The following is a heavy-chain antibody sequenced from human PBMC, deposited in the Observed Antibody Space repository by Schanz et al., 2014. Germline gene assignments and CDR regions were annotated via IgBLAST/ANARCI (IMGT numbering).Heavy chain of an antibody. D-gene: IGHD3-16*02. CDR3: ARYNRYYLFDY. Sequence: EVKMVESGGGLVQPGGSLRLSCAASGFTFGDYAMTWVRQAPGKGLEYVSSISSKGDMTFYGNSVKGRFTISRDNSKNTLYLQLGSLSAEDTAVYFCARYNRYYLFDYWGQGALVTVSS. J-gene: IGHJ4*02. CDR2: ISSKGDMT. CDR1: GFTFGDYA. V-gene: IGHV3-64*01.